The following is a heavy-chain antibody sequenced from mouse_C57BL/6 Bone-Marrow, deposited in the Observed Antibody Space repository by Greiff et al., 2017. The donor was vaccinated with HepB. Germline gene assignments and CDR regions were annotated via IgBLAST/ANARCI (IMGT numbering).Heavy chain of an antibody. CDR1: GFTFSSYA. J-gene: IGHJ2*01. CDR3: ARGLLDY. V-gene: IGHV5-4*03. D-gene: IGHD2-3*01. CDR2: ISDGGSYT. Sequence: DVKLQESGGGLVKPGGSLKLSCAASGFTFSSYAMSWVRQTPEKRLEWVATISDGGSYTYYPDNVKGRFTISRDNAKNNLYLQMSHLKSEDTAMYYCARGLLDYWGQGTTLTVSS.